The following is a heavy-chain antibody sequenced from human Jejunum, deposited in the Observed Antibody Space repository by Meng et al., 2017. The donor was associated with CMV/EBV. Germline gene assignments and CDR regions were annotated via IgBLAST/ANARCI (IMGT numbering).Heavy chain of an antibody. CDR3: ARDWRGPTFTFQRGVMNWLDP. CDR2: INTKNGDT. Sequence: YYMHWVRQAPGKGLEWMAWINTKNGDTHYAQKFQDRVTLTSDPSINTAYMELSSLTSEDTALYYRARDWRGPTFTFQRGVMNWLDPWGQGTLVTVSS. J-gene: IGHJ5*02. D-gene: IGHD3-10*01. V-gene: IGHV1-2*02. CDR1: YY.